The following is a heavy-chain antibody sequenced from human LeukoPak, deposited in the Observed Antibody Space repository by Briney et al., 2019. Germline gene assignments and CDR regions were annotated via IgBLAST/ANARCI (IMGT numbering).Heavy chain of an antibody. D-gene: IGHD3-16*01. CDR3: AREPPVSGTTVFDY. CDR1: GFTFSSYA. Sequence: PGGSLRLSCAASGFTFSSYAMHWVRQAPGKGLEWVAVISYDGSNKYYADSVKGRFTMSRDNSKNTLYLQMNSLRAEDTAVYYCAREPPVSGTTVFDYWGQGTLVTVSS. J-gene: IGHJ4*02. V-gene: IGHV3-30-3*01. CDR2: ISYDGSNK.